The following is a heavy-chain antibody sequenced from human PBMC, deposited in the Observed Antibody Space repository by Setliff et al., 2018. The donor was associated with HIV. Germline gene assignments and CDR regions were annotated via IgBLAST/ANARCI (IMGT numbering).Heavy chain of an antibody. J-gene: IGHJ3*01. CDR2: FDPEDGEK. Sequence: ASVKVSCKVSGSPLSEEAIHWVRQAPGKGIEWMGGFDPEDGEKIFARRFQGRLTMTDDTSTDTAYMELSSLTSEDTAVYYCAKERFTLIGLDSFDLWGQGTMVTVSS. D-gene: IGHD3-3*01. CDR1: GSPLSEEA. V-gene: IGHV1-24*01. CDR3: AKERFTLIGLDSFDL.